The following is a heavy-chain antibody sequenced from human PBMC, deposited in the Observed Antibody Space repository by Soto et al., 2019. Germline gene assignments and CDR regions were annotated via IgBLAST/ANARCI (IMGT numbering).Heavy chain of an antibody. Sequence: PSETLSLTCTVSGGSISSYYLSWIRQSPGKGLEWIGYIYYSGSTNYNPSLKSRVTISVDTSKNQFSLKLSSVTAADTAVYYCARVGYGSGSYYNWFDPWGQGTLVTVSS. D-gene: IGHD3-10*01. V-gene: IGHV4-59*01. CDR2: IYYSGST. CDR3: ARVGYGSGSYYNWFDP. CDR1: GGSISSYY. J-gene: IGHJ5*02.